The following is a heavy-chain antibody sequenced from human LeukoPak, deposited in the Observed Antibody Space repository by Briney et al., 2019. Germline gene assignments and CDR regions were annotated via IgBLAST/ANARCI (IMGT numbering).Heavy chain of an antibody. CDR3: ARGTRYCSGGSCYRLDY. CDR1: GGSISSGGYY. J-gene: IGHJ4*02. CDR2: IDYSGST. V-gene: IGHV4-61*08. D-gene: IGHD2-15*01. Sequence: SQTLSLTCTVSGGSISSGGYYWSWIRQPPGKGLEWIGYIDYSGSTNYNPSLKSRVTISVDTSKNQFSLKLSSVTAADTAVYYCARGTRYCSGGSCYRLDYWGQGTLVTVSS.